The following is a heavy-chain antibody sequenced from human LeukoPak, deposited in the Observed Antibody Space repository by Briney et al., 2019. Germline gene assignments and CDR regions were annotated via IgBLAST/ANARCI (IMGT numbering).Heavy chain of an antibody. CDR1: GGSISSGSYY. D-gene: IGHD3-3*02. J-gene: IGHJ4*02. V-gene: IGHV4-61*02. CDR2: IYTSGST. Sequence: SETLSLTCTVSGGSISSGSYYWSWIRQPAGKGLEWIGRIYTSGSTNYNPSLKSRVTISVDTSKNQFSLKLSSVTAADTAVYYCARRRRGMISMNYWGQGTLVTVS. CDR3: ARRRRGMISMNY.